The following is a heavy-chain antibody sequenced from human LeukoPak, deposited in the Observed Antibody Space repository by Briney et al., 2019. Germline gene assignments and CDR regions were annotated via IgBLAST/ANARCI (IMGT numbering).Heavy chain of an antibody. CDR2: IKLDGSEK. CDR3: VVGSGIFDY. J-gene: IGHJ4*02. CDR1: GFTFSSYW. D-gene: IGHD3-10*01. V-gene: IGHV3-7*01. Sequence: GGSLRLSCAASGFTFSSYWMSWVRQAPGKGLEWVANIKLDGSEKYYVDSVKGRFTISRDNAKNSLYLQMSSLRAEDTAVYYCVVGSGIFDYWGQGTLVTVSS.